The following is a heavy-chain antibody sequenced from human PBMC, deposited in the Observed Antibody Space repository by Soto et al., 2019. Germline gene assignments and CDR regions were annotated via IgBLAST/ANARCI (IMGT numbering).Heavy chain of an antibody. CDR1: GGTFSSYA. CDR3: ARERRTGEYSSSPCFDY. V-gene: IGHV1-69*13. D-gene: IGHD6-6*01. CDR2: IIPIFGTA. Sequence: SVKVSCKASGGTFSSYAISWVRQAPGQGLEWMGGIIPIFGTANYAQKFQGRVTITADESTSTAYMELSSLRSEDTAVYYCARERRTGEYSSSPCFDYWGQGTLVTVSS. J-gene: IGHJ4*02.